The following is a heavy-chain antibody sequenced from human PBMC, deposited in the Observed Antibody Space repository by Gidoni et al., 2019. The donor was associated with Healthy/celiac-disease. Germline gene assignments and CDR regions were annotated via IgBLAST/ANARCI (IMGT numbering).Heavy chain of an antibody. J-gene: IGHJ4*02. CDR3: ASEIEAVAGIDY. CDR2: IKQDGSEK. V-gene: IGHV3-7*01. Sequence: EVQLVESGGCLVQPGGSLRLPCSASGSTFSSYRMSWLRQAPGKGLEWVSNIKQDGSEKYYVDSVKGRFTISRDNAKNSLYMQMNSLRAEDTAVYYCASEIEAVAGIDYWGQGTLVTVSS. CDR1: GSTFSSYR. D-gene: IGHD6-19*01.